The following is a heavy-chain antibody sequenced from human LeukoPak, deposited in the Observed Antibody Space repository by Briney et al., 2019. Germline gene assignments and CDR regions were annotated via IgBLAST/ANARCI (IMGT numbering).Heavy chain of an antibody. CDR3: AREGYYYYGMDV. CDR2: IYHSGST. Sequence: SQTLSLTCAVSGGSISSGGYSWSWIRQPPGKGLEWIGYIYHSGSTYYNPSLKSRVTISVDRSKNQFSLKLSSVTAADTAVYYRAREGYYYYGMDVWGQGTTVTVSS. J-gene: IGHJ6*02. CDR1: GGSISSGGYS. V-gene: IGHV4-30-2*01.